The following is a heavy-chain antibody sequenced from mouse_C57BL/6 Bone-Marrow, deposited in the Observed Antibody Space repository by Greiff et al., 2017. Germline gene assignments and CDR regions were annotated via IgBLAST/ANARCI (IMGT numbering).Heavy chain of an antibody. Sequence: VQLQQSGAELVRPGASVKLSCTASGFNIKDDYMHWVKQRPEQGLEWIGWIDPENGDTEYASKFKGKATLTADKSSSTAYMQLSSLTSEDSAVYFCAKLGPYYYAMDYWGQGTSVTVSS. D-gene: IGHD4-1*01. CDR3: AKLGPYYYAMDY. CDR1: GFNIKDDY. V-gene: IGHV14-4*01. CDR2: IDPENGDT. J-gene: IGHJ4*01.